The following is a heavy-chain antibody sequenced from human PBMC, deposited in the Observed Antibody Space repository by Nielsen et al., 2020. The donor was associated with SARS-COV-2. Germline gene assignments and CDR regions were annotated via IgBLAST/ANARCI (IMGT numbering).Heavy chain of an antibody. CDR1: GGSISSYY. J-gene: IGHJ4*02. CDR2: IYYSGST. V-gene: IGHV4-59*01. CDR3: ARAGVVWTFDY. Sequence: SETLSLTCTVSGGSISSYYWSWIRQPPGKGLEWIGYIYYSGSTSYNSSLKSRVTISVDTSKNQFSLTLSSVTAADTAVYYCARAGVVWTFDYWGQGTLVTVSS. D-gene: IGHD2-8*01.